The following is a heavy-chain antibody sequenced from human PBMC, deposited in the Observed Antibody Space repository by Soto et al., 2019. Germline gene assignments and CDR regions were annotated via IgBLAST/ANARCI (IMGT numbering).Heavy chain of an antibody. V-gene: IGHV3-20*01. CDR2: SNSNGDKT. D-gene: IGHD3-10*01. Sequence: VQLVESGGGVVWPGGSLRLSCAASGFSFDDYGMSWVRQVPGKGLEWVSGSNSNGDKTGYADSVKGRFTISRDNAKNSLYLQMNSLRVEDTALYHCAREYGSGSSPPWFDPWGQGTLVTVSS. CDR3: AREYGSGSSPPWFDP. CDR1: GFSFDDYG. J-gene: IGHJ5*02.